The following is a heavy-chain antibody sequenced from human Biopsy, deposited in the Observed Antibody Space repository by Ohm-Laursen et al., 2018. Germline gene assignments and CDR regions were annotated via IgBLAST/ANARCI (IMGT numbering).Heavy chain of an antibody. CDR3: ARGWFGLDGYNSP. J-gene: IGHJ5*02. D-gene: IGHD5-24*01. Sequence: GTLSLTCTVSGGPLNSYYWSWIRQPPGKGLEWIGYISYSGIAANYNPSLKGRVTISVDTSKHQFSLRLTSATAADTAVYYCARGWFGLDGYNSPWGRGTLVIVSS. CDR2: ISYSGIA. V-gene: IGHV4-59*01. CDR1: GGPLNSYY.